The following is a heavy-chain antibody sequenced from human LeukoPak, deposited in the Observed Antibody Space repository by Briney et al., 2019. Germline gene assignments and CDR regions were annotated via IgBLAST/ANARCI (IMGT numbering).Heavy chain of an antibody. Sequence: PSETLSLTCTASGGSISSYYWSWIRQPPGKGVEWIGYIYYSGSTNYNPSLKSRVTISVDTSKNQFSLKLSSVTAADTAVYYCARGGSYYEPFDYWGQGTLVTVSS. J-gene: IGHJ4*02. V-gene: IGHV4-59*01. CDR1: GGSISSYY. D-gene: IGHD1-26*01. CDR3: ARGGSYYEPFDY. CDR2: IYYSGST.